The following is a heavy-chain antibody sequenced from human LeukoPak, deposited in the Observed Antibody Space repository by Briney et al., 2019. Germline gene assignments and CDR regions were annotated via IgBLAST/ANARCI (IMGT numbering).Heavy chain of an antibody. V-gene: IGHV3-43*02. D-gene: IGHD5-18*01. CDR1: GFTFDDYA. CDR3: ARGGYSYGNYYYGMDV. J-gene: IGHJ6*02. Sequence: PEGSLRLSCAASGFTFDDYAMHWVRQAPGKGLVWVSLIGGDGGSTYYADSVKGRFTISRDNSKNSLYLQMNSLRTEDTALYYCARGGYSYGNYYYGMDVWGQGTTVTVSS. CDR2: IGGDGGST.